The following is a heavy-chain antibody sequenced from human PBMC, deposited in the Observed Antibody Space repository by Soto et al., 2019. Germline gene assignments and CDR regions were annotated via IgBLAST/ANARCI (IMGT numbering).Heavy chain of an antibody. CDR2: ISGSGNDA. D-gene: IGHD6-19*01. CDR1: VFPFSHYA. J-gene: IGHJ4*02. CDR3: GKERRGSGPFVCDY. Sequence: VGSLRLSCAASVFPFSHYAMSWVRHSPGKWLEWVSAISGSGNDASYADSVRGRFTISRDNSRDTLYLQMNSLRADDTAVYYCGKERRGSGPFVCDYWGQGDLVNGSS. V-gene: IGHV3-23*01.